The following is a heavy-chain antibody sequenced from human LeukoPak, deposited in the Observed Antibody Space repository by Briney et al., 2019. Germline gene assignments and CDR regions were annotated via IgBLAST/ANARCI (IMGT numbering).Heavy chain of an antibody. Sequence: GASVKVSCKASGYTFTSYGISWVRQAPGQGLEWMGWISAYNGNTNYAQKLQGRVTMTTDTSTSTAYMELRSLRSDDTAVYYCARVSGGYYGSGSYYPTPSLDYWGQGTLVTVSS. V-gene: IGHV1-18*01. CDR2: ISAYNGNT. CDR3: ARVSGGYYGSGSYYPTPSLDY. J-gene: IGHJ4*02. CDR1: GYTFTSYG. D-gene: IGHD3-10*01.